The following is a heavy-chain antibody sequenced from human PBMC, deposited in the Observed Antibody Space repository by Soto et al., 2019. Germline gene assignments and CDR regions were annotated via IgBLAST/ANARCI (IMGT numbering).Heavy chain of an antibody. CDR2: TYYRSKWFN. CDR1: GDSVSSNTAA. CDR3: ARFISGGRGADD. J-gene: IGHJ4*02. Sequence: SQTLSLTCAISGDSVSSNTAAWTWIRQSPSRGLEWLGRTYYRSKWFNDYAVSVQSRIVINPDTSKNQFSLQLRSVTPEDTAVYYCARFISGGRGADDWGQGTLVTVSS. D-gene: IGHD3-10*01. V-gene: IGHV6-1*01.